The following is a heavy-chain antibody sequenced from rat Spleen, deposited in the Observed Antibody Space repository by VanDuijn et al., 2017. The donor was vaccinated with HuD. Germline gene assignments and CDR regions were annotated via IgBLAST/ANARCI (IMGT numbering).Heavy chain of an antibody. Sequence: EVQLVESGGGLVQPGRSMKLSCAASGFTFSSFPMAWVRQAPTKGLEWVATISTSGGSTYYRDSVKGRFTISRDNAKSTLYLPMNSLRSEDTATYDCTGESYPGVMDAWGQGASVTVSS. D-gene: IGHD1-4*01. V-gene: IGHV5-46*01. J-gene: IGHJ4*01. CDR2: ISTSGGST. CDR1: GFTFSSFP. CDR3: TGESYPGVMDA.